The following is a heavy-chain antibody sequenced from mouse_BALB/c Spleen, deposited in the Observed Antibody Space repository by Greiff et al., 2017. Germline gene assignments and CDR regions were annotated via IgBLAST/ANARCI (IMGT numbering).Heavy chain of an antibody. D-gene: IGHD2-14*01. J-gene: IGHJ1*01. V-gene: IGHV1-7*01. CDR3: AYYRSYWYFDV. CDR2: INPSTGYT. Sequence: QVQLQQSGAELAKPGASVKMSCKASGYTFTSYWMHWVKQRPGQGLEWIGYINPSTGYTEYNQKFKDKATLTADKSSSTAYMQLSSLTSEDSAVYYCAYYRSYWYFDVWGAGTTVTVSS. CDR1: GYTFTSYW.